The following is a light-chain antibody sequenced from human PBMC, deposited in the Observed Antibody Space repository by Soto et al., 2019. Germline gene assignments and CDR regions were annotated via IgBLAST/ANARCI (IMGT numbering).Light chain of an antibody. Sequence: ETVMTQYPAILSLSPGERATLSCRASQSVGINVAWYQQKPGQAPRLLIYGASTRATGSPDRFSASGSATEFTLTISSLMHEDFAVYYCQQYNDWTRTFGQGTKVDIK. J-gene: IGKJ1*01. CDR3: QQYNDWTRT. V-gene: IGKV3-15*01. CDR2: GAS. CDR1: QSVGIN.